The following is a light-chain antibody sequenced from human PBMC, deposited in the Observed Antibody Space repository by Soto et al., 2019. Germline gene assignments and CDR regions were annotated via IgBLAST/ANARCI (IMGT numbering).Light chain of an antibody. CDR1: QSVNSN. V-gene: IGKV3-15*01. CDR2: GAS. CDR3: QQYNDWPLT. J-gene: IGKJ4*01. Sequence: EKVITQSPAALSVSPGERATLACRASQSVNSNLAWYQQKPGQAPRLLLYGASTRATGIPARFSGSASGTEFTLTISSLQSEDSAVYYCQQYNDWPLTFGGGTKLEVK.